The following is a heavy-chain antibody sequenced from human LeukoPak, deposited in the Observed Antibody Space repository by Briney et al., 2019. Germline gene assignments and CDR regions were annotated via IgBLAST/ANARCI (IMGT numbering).Heavy chain of an antibody. J-gene: IGHJ4*02. CDR2: IYPGDSDT. V-gene: IGHV5-51*01. CDR3: ASPGNYDSSGYYHGPLGY. CDR1: GYSFTSYW. D-gene: IGHD3-22*01. Sequence: GESLKISCKGSGYSFTSYWIGWVRQMPGKGLEWMGIIYPGDSDTRYSPSFQGRVTISADKSISTAYLQWSSLKASDTAMYYCASPGNYDSSGYYHGPLGYWGQGTLVTVSS.